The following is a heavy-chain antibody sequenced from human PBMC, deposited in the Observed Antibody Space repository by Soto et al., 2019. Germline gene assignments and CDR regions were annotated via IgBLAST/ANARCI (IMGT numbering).Heavy chain of an antibody. CDR3: AGDPEQWLTWNYFGY. J-gene: IGHJ4*02. D-gene: IGHD6-19*01. Sequence: GGSLRLSCASSGFPFGSYSMNWVRQAPGKGLEWVSSISSSSSYIYYADSVKGRFTINPDTSKNQFSLQLNSVTPEDTAVYYCAGDPEQWLTWNYFGYWGQGTLVTVSS. CDR2: ISSSSSYI. V-gene: IGHV3-21*01. CDR1: GFPFGSYS.